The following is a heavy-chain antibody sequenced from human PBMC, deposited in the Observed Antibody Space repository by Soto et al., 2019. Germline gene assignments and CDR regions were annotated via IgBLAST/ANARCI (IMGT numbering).Heavy chain of an antibody. CDR1: GGSFSGYY. CDR2: INHSGST. V-gene: IGHV4-34*01. J-gene: IGHJ6*02. D-gene: IGHD3-3*01. CDR3: ARNDFWSGYYTAGGYYYGMDV. Sequence: PSETLSLTCAVYGGSFSGYYWSWIRQPPGKGLEWIGEINHSGSTNHNPSLKSRVTISVDTSKNQFSLKLSSVTAADTAVYYCARNDFWSGYYTAGGYYYGMDVWGQGTTVTVSS.